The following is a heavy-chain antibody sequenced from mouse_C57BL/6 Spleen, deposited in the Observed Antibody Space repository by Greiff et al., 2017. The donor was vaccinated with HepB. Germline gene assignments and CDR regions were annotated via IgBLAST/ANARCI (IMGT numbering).Heavy chain of an antibody. D-gene: IGHD2-1*01. Sequence: DVHLVESEGGLVQPGSSMKLSCTASGFTFSDYYMAWVRQVPEKGLEWVANINYDGSSTYYLDSLKSRFIISRDNAKNILYLQMSSLKSEDTATYYGARDYGNYEGYFDVWGTGTTVTVSS. V-gene: IGHV5-16*01. CDR3: ARDYGNYEGYFDV. CDR1: GFTFSDYY. CDR2: INYDGSST. J-gene: IGHJ1*03.